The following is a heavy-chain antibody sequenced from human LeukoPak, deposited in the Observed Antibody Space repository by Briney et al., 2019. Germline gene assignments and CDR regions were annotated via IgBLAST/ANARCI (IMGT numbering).Heavy chain of an antibody. D-gene: IGHD2-2*01. J-gene: IGHJ4*02. CDR2: IKQDGSEK. CDR1: GFTFSSYW. CDR3: ARDTFLGYCSSTSCYPVSYFDY. Sequence: GGSLRLSCAASGFTFSSYWMSWVRQAPGKGLEWVANIKQDGSEKYYVDSVKGRFTISRDNAKNSLYLQMNSLRAEDTAVYYCARDTFLGYCSSTSCYPVSYFDYWGQGTLVTVSS. V-gene: IGHV3-7*01.